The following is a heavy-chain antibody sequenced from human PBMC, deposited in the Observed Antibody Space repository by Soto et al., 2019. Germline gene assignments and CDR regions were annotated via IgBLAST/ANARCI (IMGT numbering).Heavy chain of an antibody. Sequence: ASVKVSCKASGYTFTSYAMHWVRQAPGQRLEWMGWINAGNGNTKYSQKFQGRVTITRDTSASTAYMELSSLRSEDTAVYYCATYCSGGSCYVYWGQGTLVTVSS. D-gene: IGHD2-15*01. V-gene: IGHV1-3*01. CDR2: INAGNGNT. CDR3: ATYCSGGSCYVY. J-gene: IGHJ4*02. CDR1: GYTFTSYA.